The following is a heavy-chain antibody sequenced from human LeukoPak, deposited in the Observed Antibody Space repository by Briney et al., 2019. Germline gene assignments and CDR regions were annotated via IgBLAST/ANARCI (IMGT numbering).Heavy chain of an antibody. V-gene: IGHV1-8*01. CDR3: ASRGCRDYGCRDY. D-gene: IGHD4-17*01. J-gene: IGHJ4*02. Sequence: ASVKVSCKASGYTFTSYDINWVRQATGQGLEWLGWMNPNSGNTGYAQKFQGRVTMTRNTSISTAYMELSSLRSEDTAVYYCASRGCRDYGCRDYWGQGTLVTVSS. CDR2: MNPNSGNT. CDR1: GYTFTSYD.